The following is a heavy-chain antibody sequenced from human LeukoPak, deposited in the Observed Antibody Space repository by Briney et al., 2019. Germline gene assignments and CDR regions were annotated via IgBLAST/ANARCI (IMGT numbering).Heavy chain of an antibody. CDR3: TTEGYY. V-gene: IGHV3-15*01. CDR2: IKSKPDGGTT. J-gene: IGHJ4*02. D-gene: IGHD2-15*01. Sequence: GGSLRLSCAASGFTFSDAWMSWVRQAAGEGLEWVDRIKSKPDGGTTDYAGPVKGRFTFSRDDSKNTLYLQMNSLKTEDAAVYYCTTEGYYWGQGTLVTVSA. CDR1: GFTFSDAW.